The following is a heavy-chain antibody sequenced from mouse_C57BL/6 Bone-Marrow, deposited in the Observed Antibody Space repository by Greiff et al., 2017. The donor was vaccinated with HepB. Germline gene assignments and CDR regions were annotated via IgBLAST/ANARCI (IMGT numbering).Heavy chain of an antibody. J-gene: IGHJ4*01. V-gene: IGHV5-17*01. Sequence: EVMLVESGGGLVKPGGSLKLSCAASGFTFSDYGMHWVRQAPEKGLEWVAYISSGSSTIYYADTVKGRFTISRDNAKNTLFLQMTSLRSEDTAMYYCARGTIVTTSYAMDYWGQGTSVTVSS. CDR1: GFTFSDYG. D-gene: IGHD2-5*01. CDR3: ARGTIVTTSYAMDY. CDR2: ISSGSSTI.